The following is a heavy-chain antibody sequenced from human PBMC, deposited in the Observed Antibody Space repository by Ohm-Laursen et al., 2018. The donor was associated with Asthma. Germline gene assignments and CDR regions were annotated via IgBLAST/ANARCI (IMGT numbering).Heavy chain of an antibody. CDR3: ARDFTVGCTSSTCSTDGLVHSYYYYGMDV. CDR1: GYIFNNYG. Sequence: SVKVSCKASGYIFNNYGISWVRQAPGQGLEWMGWISTYNGDTKYAQKFQGRLIMTTDTSTSTALMELRSLRSDDRAVYYCARDFTVGCTSSTCSTDGLVHSYYYYGMDVWGQGTTVTVSS. J-gene: IGHJ6*02. CDR2: ISTYNGDT. D-gene: IGHD3/OR15-3a*01. V-gene: IGHV1-18*01.